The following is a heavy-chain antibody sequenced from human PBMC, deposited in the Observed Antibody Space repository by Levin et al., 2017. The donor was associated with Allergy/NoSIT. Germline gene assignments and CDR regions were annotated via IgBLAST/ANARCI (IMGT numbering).Heavy chain of an antibody. D-gene: IGHD2-15*01. V-gene: IGHV1-69*13. Sequence: ASVKVSCKASGGTFSSYAISWVRQAPGQGLEWMGGIIPIFGTANYAQKFQGRVTITADESTSTAYMELSSLRSEDTAVYYCAVVDPYYYYYMDGWGKGTTVTVSS. J-gene: IGHJ6*03. CDR3: AVVDPYYYYYMDG. CDR1: GGTFSSYA. CDR2: IIPIFGTA.